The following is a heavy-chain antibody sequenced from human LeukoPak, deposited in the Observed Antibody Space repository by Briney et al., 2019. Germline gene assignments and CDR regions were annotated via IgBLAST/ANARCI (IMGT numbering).Heavy chain of an antibody. CDR3: AKATYLGYCGSTSCYEFDY. D-gene: IGHD2-2*01. V-gene: IGHV3-23*01. J-gene: IGHJ4*02. Sequence: GGSLRLSCAASGFTFSSYAMSWVRQAPGKGLEWVSAISGSGGSTYYADSVKGRFTISRDNSKNTLYLQMNSLRAEDTAVYYCAKATYLGYCGSTSCYEFDYWGQGTLVTVSS. CDR2: ISGSGGST. CDR1: GFTFSSYA.